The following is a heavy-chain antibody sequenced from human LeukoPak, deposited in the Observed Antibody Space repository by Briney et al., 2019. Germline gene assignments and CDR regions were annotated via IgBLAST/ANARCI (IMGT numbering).Heavy chain of an antibody. J-gene: IGHJ4*02. CDR1: GFTFSSYS. D-gene: IGHD4-17*01. CDR3: ARDSGDYVVGY. Sequence: PGGSLRLSCAASGFTFSSYSMNWVRQAPGKGLEWVSSISSSSSYIYYADSVKGRFTISRDNAKNSLYPQMNSLRAEDTAVYYCARDSGDYVVGYWGQGTLVTVSS. CDR2: ISSSSSYI. V-gene: IGHV3-21*01.